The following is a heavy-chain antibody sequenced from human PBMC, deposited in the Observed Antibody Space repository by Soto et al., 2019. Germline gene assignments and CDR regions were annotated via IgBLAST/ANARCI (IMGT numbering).Heavy chain of an antibody. CDR3: AKDLGAGYSYLEY. V-gene: IGHV3-30*18. CDR1: GFTFSGYG. CDR2: ISYDGTKK. Sequence: QVQLVESGGGVVQPGRSLRLSCVASGFTFSGYGMHWVRQAPGKGLEWVAVISYDGTKKYYADSMKGRFTISRDDSKNTLYLQMNSLRPEDTAVYYCAKDLGAGYSYLEYWGQGTLVTVSS. D-gene: IGHD5-18*01. J-gene: IGHJ4*02.